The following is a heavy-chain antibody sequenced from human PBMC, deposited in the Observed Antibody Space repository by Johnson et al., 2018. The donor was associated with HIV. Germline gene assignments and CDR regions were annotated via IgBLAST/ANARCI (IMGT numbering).Heavy chain of an antibody. CDR2: IWYDGTNR. Sequence: QVRLVESGGGVVQPGGSLRLSCAASGFTFSSYGMHWVRQAPGKGLEWVAVIWYDGTNRYYPASVKCRFTIYRVNAKNSLYLQMNSLRAGDTAVYYCATDPGSGGYPGALDIGGQGTMVTVSS. V-gene: IGHV3-33*01. D-gene: IGHD1-26*01. J-gene: IGHJ3*02. CDR1: GFTFSSYG. CDR3: ATDPGSGGYPGALDI.